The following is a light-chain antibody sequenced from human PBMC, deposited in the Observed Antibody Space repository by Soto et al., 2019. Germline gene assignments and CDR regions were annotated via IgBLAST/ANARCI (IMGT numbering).Light chain of an antibody. CDR1: SGHSSNI. Sequence: QPVLTQSSSASASLGSSVKLTCTLSSGHSSNIIAWHQQQPGKAPRYLMKLEGSGNCNKGSGVPDRFSGSSFGTDRYLTISNLQSEDEADYYCETWDSNTRVFGGGTKLTVL. CDR3: ETWDSNTRV. V-gene: IGLV4-60*03. CDR2: LEGSGNC. J-gene: IGLJ3*02.